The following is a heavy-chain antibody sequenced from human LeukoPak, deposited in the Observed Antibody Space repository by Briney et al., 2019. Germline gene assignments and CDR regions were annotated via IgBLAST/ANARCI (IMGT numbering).Heavy chain of an antibody. D-gene: IGHD3-22*01. V-gene: IGHV4-31*03. J-gene: IGHJ4*02. CDR3: ARHGGADYYDSSVSPLYDY. Sequence: SQTLSLTCTVSGVSISSGGYYWSWIRQHPGKGLEWIGYIYYSGSTYHNPSLKSRVTISVDTSKNQFSLKLNSVTAADTAVYYCARHGGADYYDSSVSPLYDYWGQGTLVTVSS. CDR2: IYYSGST. CDR1: GVSISSGGYY.